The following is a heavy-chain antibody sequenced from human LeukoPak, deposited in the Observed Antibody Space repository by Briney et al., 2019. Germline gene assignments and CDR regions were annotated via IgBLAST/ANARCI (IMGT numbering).Heavy chain of an antibody. V-gene: IGHV1-46*01. D-gene: IGHD6-13*01. Sequence: ASVKVSCKASGYTFTSYYMHWVRQAPGQGLEWMGIINPSGGSTSYAQKFQGRVTMTRDTSTGTVYMELSSLRSEDTAVYYCARDRGYSSSWYFDLDYWGQGTLVTVSS. CDR3: ARDRGYSSSWYFDLDY. CDR2: INPSGGST. CDR1: GYTFTSYY. J-gene: IGHJ4*02.